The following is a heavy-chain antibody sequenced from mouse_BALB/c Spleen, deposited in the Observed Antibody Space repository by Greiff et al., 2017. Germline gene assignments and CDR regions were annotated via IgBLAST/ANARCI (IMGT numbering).Heavy chain of an antibody. J-gene: IGHJ3*01. D-gene: IGHD2-4*01. CDR2: INSDGGST. Sequence: EVKLMESGGGLVQPGGSLKLSCAASGFTFSSYGMSWVRQTPDKRLELVATINSDGGSTYYPDTMERRFIISRDNTKKTLYLQMSSLRSEDTALYYCARHDYDVPWFAYWGQGTLVTVSA. CDR3: ARHDYDVPWFAY. CDR1: GFTFSSYG. V-gene: IGHV5-6-3*01.